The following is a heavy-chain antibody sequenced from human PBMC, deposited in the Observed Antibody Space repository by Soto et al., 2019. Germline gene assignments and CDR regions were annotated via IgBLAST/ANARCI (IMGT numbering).Heavy chain of an antibody. J-gene: IGHJ6*02. V-gene: IGHV3-33*01. CDR1: GFTFSSYG. D-gene: IGHD3-22*01. CDR2: IWYDGSNK. CDR3: AREGWPYYNDSSGYYYYGMDV. Sequence: GGSLRLSCAASGFTFSSYGMHWVRQAPGKGLEWVAVIWYDGSNKYYADSVKGRFTISRDNSKNTLYLQMNSLRAEDTAVYYCAREGWPYYNDSSGYYYYGMDVWGQGTTVTVSS.